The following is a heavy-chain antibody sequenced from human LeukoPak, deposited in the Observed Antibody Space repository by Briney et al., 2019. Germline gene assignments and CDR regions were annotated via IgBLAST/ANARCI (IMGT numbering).Heavy chain of an antibody. CDR1: GGSISSGSYY. V-gene: IGHV4-61*02. J-gene: IGHJ4*02. CDR2: IYTSGST. Sequence: SETRSLTCTVCGGSISSGSYYWSWIRQPAGKGLEWIGRIYTSGSTNYNPSLKSRVTISVDTSKNQFSLKLSSVTAADTAVYYCARDLLMWGQGTLVTVSS. CDR3: ARDLLM.